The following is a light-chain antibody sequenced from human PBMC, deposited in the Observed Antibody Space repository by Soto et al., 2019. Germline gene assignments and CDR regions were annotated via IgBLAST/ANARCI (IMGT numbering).Light chain of an antibody. CDR1: QGISSY. CDR3: QHLNTYPRT. CDR2: GAY. V-gene: IGKV1-9*01. Sequence: DIQLTQSPSFLSASVGDRVTITCRASQGISSYLAWYQQPPGKAPKLLIYGAYTLQRGVSSRFSGSGSGTEFTLTISSLQPEDFATYYCQHLNTYPRTFGQGTKLEVK. J-gene: IGKJ2*01.